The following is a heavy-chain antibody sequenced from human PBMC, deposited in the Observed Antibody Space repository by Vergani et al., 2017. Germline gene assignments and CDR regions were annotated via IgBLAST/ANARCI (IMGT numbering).Heavy chain of an antibody. V-gene: IGHV1-69*17. D-gene: IGHD6-6*01. CDR3: ARDSSSSFRFDP. CDR1: GVTFSSYA. Sequence: HVQLVQSGAEVKKPGSSVKVSCKASGVTFSSYAISWVRQAPGQGLEWMGGIIPIFVIANYAQKFQGRVTITADKSTSTAYMELSILRSEDTAVYYCARDSSSSFRFDPWGQGTLVTVSS. J-gene: IGHJ5*02. CDR2: IIPIFVIA.